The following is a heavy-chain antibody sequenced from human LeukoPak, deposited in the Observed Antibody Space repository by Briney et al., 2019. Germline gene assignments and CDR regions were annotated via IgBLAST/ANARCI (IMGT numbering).Heavy chain of an antibody. CDR1: GGSISSYY. V-gene: IGHV4-59*08. J-gene: IGHJ3*02. CDR3: AAVEMATIYAFDI. D-gene: IGHD5-12*01. Sequence: PSETLSLTCTVSGGSISSYYWSWIRQPPGKGLEWIGYIYYSGSTNYNPSLKGRVTISVDTSKNQFSLKLSSVTAADTAVYYCAAVEMATIYAFDIWGQGTMVTVSS. CDR2: IYYSGST.